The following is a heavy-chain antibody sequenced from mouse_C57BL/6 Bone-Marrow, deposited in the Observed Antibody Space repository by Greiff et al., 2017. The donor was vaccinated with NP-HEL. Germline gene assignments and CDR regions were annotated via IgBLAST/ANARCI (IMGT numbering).Heavy chain of an antibody. CDR3: ARGHSSWFAY. CDR2: ISSGGSYT. CDR1: GFTFSSYG. J-gene: IGHJ3*01. Sequence: DVKLVASGGDLVKPGGSLKLSCAASGFTFSSYGMSWVRQTPDKRLEWVATISSGGSYTYYPDSVKGRFTISRDNAKNTLYLQMSSLKSEDTAMDYCARGHSSWFAYWGQGTLVTVSA. V-gene: IGHV5-6*02. D-gene: IGHD2-12*01.